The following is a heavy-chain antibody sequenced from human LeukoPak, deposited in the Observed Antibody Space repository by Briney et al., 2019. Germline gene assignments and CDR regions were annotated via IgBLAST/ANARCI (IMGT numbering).Heavy chain of an antibody. Sequence: ASVKVSCKASGYTFTGYYMHWVRQAPGQGLEWMGWINPNSGGTNYAQKFQGRVTMTRDTSISTAYMELSRLRSDDTAVYYCARDKYSCGWTNFDYWGQGTLVTVSS. CDR1: GYTFTGYY. J-gene: IGHJ4*02. CDR3: ARDKYSCGWTNFDY. D-gene: IGHD6-19*01. V-gene: IGHV1-2*02. CDR2: INPNSGGT.